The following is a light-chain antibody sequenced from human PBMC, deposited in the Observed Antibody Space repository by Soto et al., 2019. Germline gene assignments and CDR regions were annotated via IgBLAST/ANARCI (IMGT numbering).Light chain of an antibody. J-gene: IGKJ1*01. Sequence: DLQMTQSPSTLSASVGDRVTITCRASQSISSYLAWYQQKPGKAPKLLIYKASSLESGVPSRFSGSGSGTEFILTVSSLQPDDFATYYCQQYNSYSWTFGQGTKVEIK. CDR1: QSISSY. CDR3: QQYNSYSWT. CDR2: KAS. V-gene: IGKV1-5*03.